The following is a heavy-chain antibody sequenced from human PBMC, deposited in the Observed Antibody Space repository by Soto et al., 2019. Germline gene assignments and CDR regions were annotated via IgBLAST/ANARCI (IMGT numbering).Heavy chain of an antibody. Sequence: QVQLVESGGGLVKPGGSLRLSCAASGFTFSDYYMTWIRQAPGTGLEWVSYISSSGTNIYYTDSVKGRFTISRDNAKNSLYLQMNSLRAEDTAVYYCARRGVRGANDYWGQGTLVTVSS. CDR2: ISSSGTNI. V-gene: IGHV3-11*01. CDR1: GFTFSDYY. D-gene: IGHD3-10*01. CDR3: ARRGVRGANDY. J-gene: IGHJ4*02.